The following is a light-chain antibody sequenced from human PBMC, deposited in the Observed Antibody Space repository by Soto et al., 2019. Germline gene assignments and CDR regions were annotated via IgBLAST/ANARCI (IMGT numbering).Light chain of an antibody. CDR1: QSVGSY. CDR2: GAS. J-gene: IGKJ2*01. Sequence: EIVMTQSPPTLSVSPGERVTLSCRASQSVGSYFAWYQQSPGQAPRLLIYGASTRATGIPARFSGSGSGTDFTLTISSLQSEDFAVYYCQQYNKWPPVTFGQGTKLAIK. V-gene: IGKV3-15*01. CDR3: QQYNKWPPVT.